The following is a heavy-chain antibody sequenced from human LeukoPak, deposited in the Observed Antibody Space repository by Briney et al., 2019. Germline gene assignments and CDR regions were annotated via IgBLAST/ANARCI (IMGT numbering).Heavy chain of an antibody. Sequence: SVKVSCKASGGTFSSYAISWVRQAPGQGLEWMGGIIPIFGTANYAQKFQGRVTITADESTSTAYMELSSLRSEDTAVYYCARGWGFGELFRYYYGMDVWGKGTTVTVSS. CDR1: GGTFSSYA. V-gene: IGHV1-69*13. J-gene: IGHJ6*04. D-gene: IGHD3-10*01. CDR2: IIPIFGTA. CDR3: ARGWGFGELFRYYYGMDV.